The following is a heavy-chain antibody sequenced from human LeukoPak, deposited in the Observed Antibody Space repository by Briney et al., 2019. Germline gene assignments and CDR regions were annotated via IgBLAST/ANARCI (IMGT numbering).Heavy chain of an antibody. CDR3: ACTPYGQQLAWFDP. CDR1: GFTFSSYS. CDR2: ISSSSSYI. J-gene: IGHJ5*02. Sequence: GSLRLSCAASGFTFSSYSMNWVRQAPGKGLEWVSSISSSSSYIYYADSVKGRFTISRDNAKTSLYLQMNSLRAEDTAVYYCACTPYGQQLAWFDPWGQGTLVTVSS. V-gene: IGHV3-21*01. D-gene: IGHD6-13*01.